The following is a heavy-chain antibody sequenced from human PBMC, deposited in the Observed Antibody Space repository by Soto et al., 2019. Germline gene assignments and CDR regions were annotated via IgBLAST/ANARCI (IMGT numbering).Heavy chain of an antibody. Sequence: QVQLVQSGAEVKKPGSSVKVSCKASGGTFSSYTISWVRQAPGQGLEWMGRIIPILGIANYAQKFQGRVTTTAGKSTSTAYMELSSLRSEGTAVYYCASTYYYYYGMDVWGQGTTVTVSS. CDR3: ASTYYYYYGMDV. V-gene: IGHV1-69*02. J-gene: IGHJ6*02. CDR1: GGTFSSYT. CDR2: IIPILGIA.